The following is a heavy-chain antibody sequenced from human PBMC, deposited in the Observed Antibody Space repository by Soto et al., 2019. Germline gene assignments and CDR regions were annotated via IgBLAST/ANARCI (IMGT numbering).Heavy chain of an antibody. CDR3: ARGCIAVTTHLCY. CDR2: INPYNGNT. V-gene: IGHV1-18*01. J-gene: IGHJ4*02. D-gene: IGHD4-17*01. Sequence: AAAVKVSCKGSGYPLKTHVITWGGQAPGEGLEWMGWINPYNGNTKFAQKLQDRVTMTTATSTSTAYMELASLRSDDTAVYYCARGCIAVTTHLCYWGQGTLVTVSS. CDR1: GYPLKTHV.